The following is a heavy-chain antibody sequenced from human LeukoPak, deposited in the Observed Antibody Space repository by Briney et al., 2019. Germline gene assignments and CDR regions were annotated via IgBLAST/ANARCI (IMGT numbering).Heavy chain of an antibody. CDR3: ARGERLGGDY. CDR1: GGSISSSSYY. V-gene: IGHV4-39*07. CDR2: IYYSGST. D-gene: IGHD3-16*01. Sequence: PSETLSLTCTVSGGSISSSSYYWGWIRQPPGKGLEWIGSIYYSGSTYYNPSLKSRVTILVDTSKNQFSLKLKSVTAADTAVYYCARGERLGGDYWGQGTLVTVSA. J-gene: IGHJ4*02.